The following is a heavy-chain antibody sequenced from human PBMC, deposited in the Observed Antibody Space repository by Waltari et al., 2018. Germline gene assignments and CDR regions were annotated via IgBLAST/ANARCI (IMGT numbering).Heavy chain of an antibody. V-gene: IGHV3-21*01. Sequence: EVQLVESGGGLVKPGGSLRLSCAASGFTFSSYSMTCVRQAPGKGLEWVSSISSSSSYIYYADSVKGRFTISRDNAKNSLYLQMNSLRAEDTAVYYCARDLVYDGGNSVWGQGTLVTVSS. CDR2: ISSSSSYI. CDR3: ARDLVYDGGNSV. CDR1: GFTFSSYS. J-gene: IGHJ4*02. D-gene: IGHD2-21*02.